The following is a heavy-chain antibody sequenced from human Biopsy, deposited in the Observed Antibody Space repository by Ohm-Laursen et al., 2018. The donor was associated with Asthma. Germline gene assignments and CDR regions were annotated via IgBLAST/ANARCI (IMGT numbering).Heavy chain of an antibody. J-gene: IGHJ4*02. CDR2: IIPIFGLT. CDR3: ARGPEYVRSSGALDY. D-gene: IGHD2-2*01. Sequence: SVKVSCKPSGGTFSSNSINWVRQAPGQGLEWMGRIIPIFGLTNYAQKFQGRVTISADDSTSTAYMELSSLSSEDTALYYCARGPEYVRSSGALDYWGQGTLVTVSS. CDR1: GGTFSSNS. V-gene: IGHV1-69*13.